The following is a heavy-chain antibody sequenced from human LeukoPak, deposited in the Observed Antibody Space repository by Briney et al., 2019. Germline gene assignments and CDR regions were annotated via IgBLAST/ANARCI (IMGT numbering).Heavy chain of an antibody. Sequence: PSETLSLTCTVSGGSISSYYWSWIRQPAGKGLEGIGRIYTSGSTNYNPSLKSRVTMSVDTSKNQFSLKLSSVTAADTAVYYCARGSSYDILTGYYLPDAFDIWGQGTMVTVSS. D-gene: IGHD3-9*01. J-gene: IGHJ3*02. CDR3: ARGSSYDILTGYYLPDAFDI. V-gene: IGHV4-4*07. CDR2: IYTSGST. CDR1: GGSISSYY.